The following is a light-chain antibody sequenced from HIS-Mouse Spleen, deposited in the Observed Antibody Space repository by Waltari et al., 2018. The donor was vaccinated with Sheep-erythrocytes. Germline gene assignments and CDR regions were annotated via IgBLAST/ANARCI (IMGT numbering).Light chain of an antibody. Sequence: QSALTQPASVSGSPGQSITISCTGTRSDVGSYNRFSWYQQHPGKAPKLMIYEGSKRPSGVSNRFSGSKSGNTASLTISGLQAEDEADYYCCSYAGSSTPWVFGGGTKLTVL. CDR3: CSYAGSSTPWV. J-gene: IGLJ3*02. CDR2: EGS. V-gene: IGLV2-23*01. CDR1: RSDVGSYNR.